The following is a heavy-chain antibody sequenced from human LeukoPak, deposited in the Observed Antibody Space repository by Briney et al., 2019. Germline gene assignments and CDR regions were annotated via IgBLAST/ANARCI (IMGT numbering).Heavy chain of an antibody. CDR1: GFDFTGNH. D-gene: IGHD3-10*01. Sequence: GRSLRLSCAASGFDFTGNHMNWVRQVPGKGLEWLSYISASSRTIHYADSVKGRFTVSRDNAENSLYLQMDSLRVEDTAIYYCAKSRGWFEVLDVWGQGTLVTVSS. CDR3: AKSRGWFEVLDV. V-gene: IGHV3-48*04. J-gene: IGHJ3*01. CDR2: ISASSRTI.